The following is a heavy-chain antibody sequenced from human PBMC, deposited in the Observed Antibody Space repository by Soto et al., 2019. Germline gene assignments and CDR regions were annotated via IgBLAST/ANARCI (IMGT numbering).Heavy chain of an antibody. J-gene: IGHJ4*02. CDR3: TTSQMGEYFDN. CDR1: GDPITSTHW. CDR2: IYHSGSI. V-gene: IGHV4-4*02. Sequence: SETLSLTCAVSGDPITSTHWWSWVRQPPGKGLELIGEIYHSGSINYSPSLKSRAVISADRSKNEFSLSLNSVTAADTAVYYCTTSQMGEYFDNWGQGTLVTVSS. D-gene: IGHD1-26*01.